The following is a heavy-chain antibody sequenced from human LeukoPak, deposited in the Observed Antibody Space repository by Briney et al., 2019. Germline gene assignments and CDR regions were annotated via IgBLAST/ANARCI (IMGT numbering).Heavy chain of an antibody. Sequence: GGSLRLSCAASGFTFSNYAMHWVRQAPGKGLEWVAVISSAGINKYYADSVKGRFTISRDNAKNSLYLQMNSLRAEDTAVYYCARPRRCSSSWYVFDPWGQGTLVTVSS. CDR1: GFTFSNYA. D-gene: IGHD6-13*01. V-gene: IGHV3-30-3*01. J-gene: IGHJ5*02. CDR3: ARPRRCSSSWYVFDP. CDR2: ISSAGINK.